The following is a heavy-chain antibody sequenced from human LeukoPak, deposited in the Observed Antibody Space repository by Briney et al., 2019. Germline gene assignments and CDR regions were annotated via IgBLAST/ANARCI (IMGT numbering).Heavy chain of an antibody. CDR2: ISGSGGST. CDR1: GFTFSSYA. D-gene: IGHD2-21*02. V-gene: IGHV3-23*01. CDR3: AKAADCGGDCYLLSY. J-gene: IGHJ4*02. Sequence: PGGSLRLSFACSGFTFSSYAMSGVRQAAGKGLDGVSAISGSGGSTYYADSVKGRFTISRDNSKNTLYLQMNSLRAEDTAVYYCAKAADCGGDCYLLSYWGQGTLVTVSS.